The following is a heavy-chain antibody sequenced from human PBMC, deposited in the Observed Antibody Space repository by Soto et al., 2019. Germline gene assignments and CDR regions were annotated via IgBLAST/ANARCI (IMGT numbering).Heavy chain of an antibody. CDR2: ISSRDLSI. CDR3: ARVLGTGWDVNGRDYFYL. V-gene: IGHV3-11*01. CDR1: GFIFSNYY. D-gene: IGHD6-19*01. J-gene: IGHJ4*02. Sequence: QVRLVESGGDLVKPGGSLRISCTDSGFIFSNYYMSWIRQAPGKGLEWVSSISSRDLSIYYADSVKGRLTIFRDNAKMSLFLDMSDLTTADTDVYYFARVLGTGWDVNGRDYFYLWGVVKLVTVS.